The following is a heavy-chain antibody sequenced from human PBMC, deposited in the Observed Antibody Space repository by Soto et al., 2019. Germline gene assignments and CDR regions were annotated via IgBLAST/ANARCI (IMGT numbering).Heavy chain of an antibody. CDR3: EKKNYGWGSYLDVFYI. Sequence: ASVKVSCKASGYTFTSYYMHWVRQAPGKGLEWMGGFDPEDGETIYAQKFQGRVTMTEDTSTDTAYMELSSLRSEDTAVYYCEKKNYGWGSYLDVFYIGGKGKRVPVPS. J-gene: IGHJ6*04. CDR1: GYTFTSYY. CDR2: FDPEDGET. V-gene: IGHV1-24*01. D-gene: IGHD3-10*01.